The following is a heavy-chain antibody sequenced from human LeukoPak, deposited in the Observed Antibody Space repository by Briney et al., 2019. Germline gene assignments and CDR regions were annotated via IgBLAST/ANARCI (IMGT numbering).Heavy chain of an antibody. CDR1: GYTFTDYY. V-gene: IGHV1-2*02. J-gene: IGHJ4*02. D-gene: IGHD3-3*01. CDR3: ARGGDFWSGYYFAY. Sequence: GASVKVSCKASGYTFTDYYIHWVRQAPGQGLEWMGWINPNSGGTNYAQKFQDRVTMTRDTSMTTAYMEPSRLGSDDTAVYYCARGGDFWSGYYFAYWGQGTLVSVSS. CDR2: INPNSGGT.